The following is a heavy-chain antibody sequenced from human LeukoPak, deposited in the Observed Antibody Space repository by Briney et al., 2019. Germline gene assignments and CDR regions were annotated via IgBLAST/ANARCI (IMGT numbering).Heavy chain of an antibody. CDR2: IFYSGTT. Sequence: SETLSLTCTVSGGSISTYYWSWIRQPPGKGLEWIGYIFYSGTTKYSSSLKSRVTISLDTSKNQFSLRLSSVTAADTAVYYCARHSSSPLYFDYWGQGTLVTVSS. V-gene: IGHV4-59*08. CDR3: ARHSSSPLYFDY. D-gene: IGHD6-6*01. J-gene: IGHJ4*02. CDR1: GGSISTYY.